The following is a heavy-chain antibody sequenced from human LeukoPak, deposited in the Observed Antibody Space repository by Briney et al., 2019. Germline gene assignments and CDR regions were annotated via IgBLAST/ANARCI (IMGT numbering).Heavy chain of an antibody. D-gene: IGHD2-21*02. Sequence: PGASLRLSCAASGFTFSSYAMSWVRQAPGKGLEWVSAISGSGGSTYYADSVKGRFTISRDNSKNTLYLQMNSLRAEDTAVYYCAKPRLMGGGDCYSYWGQGTLVTVSS. CDR2: ISGSGGST. CDR1: GFTFSSYA. J-gene: IGHJ4*02. CDR3: AKPRLMGGGDCYSY. V-gene: IGHV3-23*01.